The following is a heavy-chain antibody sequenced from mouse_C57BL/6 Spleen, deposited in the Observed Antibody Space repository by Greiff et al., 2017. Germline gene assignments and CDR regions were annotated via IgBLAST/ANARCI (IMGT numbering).Heavy chain of an antibody. CDR1: GFTFSSYG. V-gene: IGHV5-6*02. CDR3: ARRADPYWYFDV. Sequence: EVKLQESGGDLVKPGGSLKLSCAASGFTFSSYGMSWVRQTPDKRLEWVATISSGGSYTYYPDSVKGRFTISRDNAKNTLYLQMSSLKSEDTAMYYCARRADPYWYFDVWGTGTTVTVSS. CDR2: ISSGGSYT. J-gene: IGHJ1*03.